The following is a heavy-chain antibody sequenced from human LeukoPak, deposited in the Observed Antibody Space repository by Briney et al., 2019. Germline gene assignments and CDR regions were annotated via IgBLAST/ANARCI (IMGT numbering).Heavy chain of an antibody. Sequence: PSETLSLTCTVSGGSISSSSYYRSWIRQPAGKGLEWIGRIYTSGSTNYNPSLKSRVTMSVDTSKNQFSLKLSSVTAADTAVYYCASRYCSGGSCRPDWGYYGMDVWGQGTTVTVSS. D-gene: IGHD2-15*01. V-gene: IGHV4-61*02. J-gene: IGHJ6*02. CDR3: ASRYCSGGSCRPDWGYYGMDV. CDR1: GGSISSSSYY. CDR2: IYTSGST.